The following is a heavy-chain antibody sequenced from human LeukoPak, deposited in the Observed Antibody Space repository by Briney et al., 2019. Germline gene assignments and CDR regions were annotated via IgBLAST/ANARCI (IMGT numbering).Heavy chain of an antibody. V-gene: IGHV3-23*01. D-gene: IGHD2-2*01. CDR1: GFTFSSYA. CDR3: AKPRGSCSSTSCYIDAFDI. CDR2: ISGSGGST. J-gene: IGHJ3*02. Sequence: GGSLRLSCAASGFTFSSYAMSWVRQAPGKGLEWVSAISGSGGSTYYADSVKGRFTISRDNSKNTLYLQMNSLRAEDMAVYYCAKPRGSCSSTSCYIDAFDIWGQGTMVTVSS.